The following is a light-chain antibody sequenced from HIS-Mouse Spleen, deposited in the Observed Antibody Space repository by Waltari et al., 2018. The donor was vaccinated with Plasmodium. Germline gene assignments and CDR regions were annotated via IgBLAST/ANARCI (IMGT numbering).Light chain of an antibody. J-gene: IGLJ2*01. Sequence: SYELTQPPSVSVSPGQTASITCSGDTLGDKYACWYQQKPGQSPVMVIYQDSKRPSGPPERFSGSNSGNTATLTISGTQAMDEADYYCQAWDSSTVVFGGGTKLTVL. CDR3: QAWDSSTVV. CDR2: QDS. V-gene: IGLV3-1*01. CDR1: TLGDKY.